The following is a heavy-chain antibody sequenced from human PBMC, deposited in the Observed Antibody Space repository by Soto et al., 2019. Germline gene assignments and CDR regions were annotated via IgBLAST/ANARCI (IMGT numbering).Heavy chain of an antibody. J-gene: IGHJ3*01. CDR2: INPSGSSP. Sequence: ASVKVSSMASWGTLSIYDMQFVRQAPGQGLEWMGIINPSGSSPRYGRKFQGRVNMNRDTSASAIYLELSSLRSENKAVYYWASLFDFWSGDDDDETGEDDGFDLWGQGTMVTVSS. CDR1: WGTLSIYD. V-gene: IGHV1-46*01. D-gene: IGHD3-3*01. CDR3: ASLFDFWSGDDDDETGEDDGFDL.